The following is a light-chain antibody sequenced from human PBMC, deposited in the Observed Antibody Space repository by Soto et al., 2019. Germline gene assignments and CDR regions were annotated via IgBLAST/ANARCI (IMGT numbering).Light chain of an antibody. J-gene: IGKJ1*01. CDR3: QHYNNWLPWT. V-gene: IGKV3-15*01. CDR1: QSVSSN. Sequence: EIVMTQSPATLSVSPGERATLSCRASQSVSSNLAWYQQKPGQAPRLLIYGAFTRATGIPGRFSGSGSGTVFTLTSSNLQSEDFAVYYCQHYNNWLPWTFGQGTKVEIK. CDR2: GAF.